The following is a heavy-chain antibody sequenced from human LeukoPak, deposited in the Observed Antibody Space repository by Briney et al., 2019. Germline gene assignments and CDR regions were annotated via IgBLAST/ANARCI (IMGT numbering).Heavy chain of an antibody. D-gene: IGHD3-16*01. CDR3: ARVRIGGAFDI. J-gene: IGHJ3*02. CDR2: IYHSGST. CDR1: GYSISSGYY. V-gene: IGHV4-38-2*02. Sequence: SETLSLTRTVSGYSISSGYYWGWIRQPPGKGLEWIGSIYHSGSTYYNPSLKSRVTISVDTSKNQFSLKLSSVTAADTAVYYCARVRIGGAFDIWGQGTMVTVSS.